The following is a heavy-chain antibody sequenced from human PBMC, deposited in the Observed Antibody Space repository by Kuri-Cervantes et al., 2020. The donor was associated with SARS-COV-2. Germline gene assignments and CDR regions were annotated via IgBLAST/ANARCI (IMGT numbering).Heavy chain of an antibody. Sequence: GESLKISCAASGFTFSSYGMHWARQAPGKGLEWVAVISYDGSNKYYADSVKGRFTISRDNSKNTLYLQMNSLRAEDTAVYYCAKDLGEDVVGPHDYWGQGTLVTVSS. CDR2: ISYDGSNK. V-gene: IGHV3-30*18. CDR1: GFTFSSYG. J-gene: IGHJ4*02. CDR3: AKDLGEDVVGPHDY. D-gene: IGHD2-15*01.